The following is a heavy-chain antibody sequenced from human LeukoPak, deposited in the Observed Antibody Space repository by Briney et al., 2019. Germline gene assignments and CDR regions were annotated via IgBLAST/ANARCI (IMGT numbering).Heavy chain of an antibody. Sequence: SETLSLTCTVSGGSISSYYWSWIRQPPGKGLEWIGYIYYSGSTNYNPSLKSRVTISVDTSKNQFSLKLSSVTAADTAVYYCARVGVLDTAMPIYYFDYWGQGTLVTVSS. V-gene: IGHV4-59*12. CDR3: ARVGVLDTAMPIYYFDY. CDR2: IYYSGST. D-gene: IGHD5-18*01. J-gene: IGHJ4*02. CDR1: GGSISSYY.